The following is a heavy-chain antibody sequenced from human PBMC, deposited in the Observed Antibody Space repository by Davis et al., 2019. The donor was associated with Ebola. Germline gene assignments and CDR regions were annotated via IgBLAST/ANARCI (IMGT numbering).Heavy chain of an antibody. D-gene: IGHD2-15*01. CDR3: VRGGSATAY. CDR2: IKEDGSKE. CDR1: GFTFSNVW. J-gene: IGHJ1*01. V-gene: IGHV3-7*03. Sequence: PGGSLRLSCAASGFTFSNVWMSWARQAPGKGLECVAHIKEDGSKEFYVDSVKGRFTISRDNAKSSLYLQMDSLRAEDTAVFYCVRGGSATAYWGQGTPVTVSS.